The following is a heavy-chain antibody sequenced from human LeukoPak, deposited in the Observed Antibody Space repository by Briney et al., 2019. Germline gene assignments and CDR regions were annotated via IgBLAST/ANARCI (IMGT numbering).Heavy chain of an antibody. CDR2: IYYTGSA. J-gene: IGHJ4*02. CDR3: ARSQNYYGSGDY. D-gene: IGHD3-10*01. V-gene: IGHV4-61*08. CDR1: SGSVSNGDYY. Sequence: LETLSLTCTVSSGSVSNGDYYWSWLRQPPGKALEWLGYIYYTGSAYYNPSLGGRVTLSVDTSKNQFSVKLSSVTAADTAVYYCARSQNYYGSGDYWGQGTLVTVSS.